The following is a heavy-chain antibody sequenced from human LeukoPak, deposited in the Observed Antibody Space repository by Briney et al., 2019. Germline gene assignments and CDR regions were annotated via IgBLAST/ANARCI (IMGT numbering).Heavy chain of an antibody. CDR3: ARAEVHPADFDY. CDR2: IIPILGIT. V-gene: IGHV1-69*04. J-gene: IGHJ4*02. D-gene: IGHD6-25*01. Sequence: SVKVSCKASGGTFSSSAISSVRQAPGQGLEWMGRIIPILGITNYAQRFQGRVTITADKSTSTAYMELSSLRSEDTAVYYCARAEVHPADFDYWGQGTLVTVSS. CDR1: GGTFSSSA.